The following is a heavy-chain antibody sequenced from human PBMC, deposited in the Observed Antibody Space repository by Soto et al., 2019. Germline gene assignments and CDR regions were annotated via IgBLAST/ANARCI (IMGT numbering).Heavy chain of an antibody. J-gene: IGHJ4*02. CDR2: IYHSGGT. V-gene: IGHV4-30-4*01. CDR1: GGSISSGDYY. CDR3: ARERNYYDSSGPVLWYFDY. D-gene: IGHD3-22*01. Sequence: PSETLSLTCTDSGGSISSGDYYWSWIRQPPGKGLEWIGYIYHSGGTYYNPSLKSRITISVDTSKSQFSLKLSSVTAADTAVYYCARERNYYDSSGPVLWYFDYWGQGTLVTVSS.